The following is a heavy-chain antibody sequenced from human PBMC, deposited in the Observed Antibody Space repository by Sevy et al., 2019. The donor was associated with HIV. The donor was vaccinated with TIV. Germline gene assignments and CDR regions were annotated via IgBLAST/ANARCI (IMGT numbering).Heavy chain of an antibody. CDR2: IRSKAGGGTT. D-gene: IGHD2-15*01. J-gene: IGHJ4*02. CDR1: GFTFSNAW. Sequence: GGSLRLSCAASGFTFSNAWMSWVRQSPGKGLEWVGRIRSKAGGGTTDYATIVKGKFTISRDDTRDIHYLQLNSQETKDTAVYYCTTDHRRDGIVVVPFEYWGQGPLVTVSS. CDR3: TTDHRRDGIVVVPFEY. V-gene: IGHV3-15*01.